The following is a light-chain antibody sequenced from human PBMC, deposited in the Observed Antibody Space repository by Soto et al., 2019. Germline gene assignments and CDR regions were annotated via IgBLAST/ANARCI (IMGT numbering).Light chain of an antibody. CDR1: SSNIGAGYD. J-gene: IGLJ2*01. CDR3: QSYDSSLSGDVV. CDR2: GNN. V-gene: IGLV1-40*01. Sequence: QLVLTQPPSVSGAPGQRVTISCTGNSSNIGAGYDVHWYQQLPGTAPKLLIYGNNNRPSGVPDRFSGSKSGTSASLAITGLQAEDEADYYCQSYDSSLSGDVVFGGGTKLTVL.